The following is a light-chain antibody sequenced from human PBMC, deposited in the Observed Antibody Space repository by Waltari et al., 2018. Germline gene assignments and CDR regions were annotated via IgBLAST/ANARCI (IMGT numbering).Light chain of an antibody. CDR1: SLTKSY. J-gene: IGLJ3*02. CDR3: NSRDTSGYHWV. V-gene: IGLV3-19*01. CDR2: GKN. Sequence: SSELTQDPPVSVALGQTVKITCHGDSLTKSYASLYQQKQGQAPVLVIYGKNNRPSGIPDRFSVSASGTTTSLTITGAQAEDEADYYCNSRDTSGYHWVFGGGTKLTVL.